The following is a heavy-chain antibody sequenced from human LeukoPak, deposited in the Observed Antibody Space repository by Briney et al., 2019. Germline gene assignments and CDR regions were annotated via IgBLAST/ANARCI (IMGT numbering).Heavy chain of an antibody. V-gene: IGHV4-59*01. CDR1: GGSIKTNY. CDR3: AREGDPGSGYNYGNWLDP. D-gene: IGHD5-12*01. CDR2: GYYRGST. Sequence: SETLSLTCTVSGGSIKTNYWSWIRQPPGKGLEWIGYGYYRGSTNYNPSLKSRVTISVDTSKNQFSLKLNSVTTADTAVYYCAREGDPGSGYNYGNWLDPWGQGTLVTVSS. J-gene: IGHJ5*02.